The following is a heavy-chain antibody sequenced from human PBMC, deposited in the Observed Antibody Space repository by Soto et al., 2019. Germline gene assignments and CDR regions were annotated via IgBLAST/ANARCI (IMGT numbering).Heavy chain of an antibody. J-gene: IGHJ4*02. CDR3: ARDGEGYCSGGSCSFYDY. Sequence: ESVGGVVQPGRSLRLSCAASGFTFSSYGMHWVRQAPGKGLEWVAVIWYDGSNKYYADSVKGRFTISRDNSKNTLYLQMNSLRAEDTAVYYCARDGEGYCSGGSCSFYDYWGQGTLVTVSS. CDR1: GFTFSSYG. CDR2: IWYDGSNK. V-gene: IGHV3-33*01. D-gene: IGHD2-15*01.